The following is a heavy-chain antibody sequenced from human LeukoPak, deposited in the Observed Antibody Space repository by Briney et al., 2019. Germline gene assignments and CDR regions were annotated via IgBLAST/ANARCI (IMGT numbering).Heavy chain of an antibody. J-gene: IGHJ4*02. V-gene: IGHV4-59*01. CDR2: IYYSGST. CDR1: GGSISSYY. CDR3: ARGESGYSYGPPWY. D-gene: IGHD5-18*01. Sequence: SETLFLTCTVSGGSISSYYWSWIRQPPAKGLEWIGYIYYSGSTNYNPSLKSRVTISVDTSKNQFSLKLNSVTAADTAVYYCARGESGYSYGPPWYWGQGTLVTVSS.